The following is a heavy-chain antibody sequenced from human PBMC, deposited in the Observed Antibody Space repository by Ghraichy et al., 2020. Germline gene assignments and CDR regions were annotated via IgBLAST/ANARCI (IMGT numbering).Heavy chain of an antibody. D-gene: IGHD3-3*01. CDR2: IKQDGSEK. CDR3: ARGRGDFWGGYTFYC. CDR1: GFTFSSYG. J-gene: IGHJ4*01. V-gene: IGHV3-7*01. Sequence: GGSLRLSCAASGFTFSSYGMSWVRQAPGKGLEWVAKIKQDGSEKYYADSVKGRFTISRDNAKNSLYLQMNSLRAEDTAVYYCARGRGDFWGGYTFYCWGQGTLVTLYS.